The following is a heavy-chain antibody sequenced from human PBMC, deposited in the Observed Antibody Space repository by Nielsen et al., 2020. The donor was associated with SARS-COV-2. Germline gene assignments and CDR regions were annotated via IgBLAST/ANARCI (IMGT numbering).Heavy chain of an antibody. J-gene: IGHJ4*02. CDR2: ISSSSSYI. D-gene: IGHD6-13*01. V-gene: IGHV3-21*01. CDR3: ARVIAAAGPVAY. Sequence: GGSLRLSCAASGFTVSGKNMNWVRQAPGKGLEWVSSISSSSSYIYYADSVKGRFTISRDNAKNSLYLQMNSLRAEDTAVYYCARVIAAAGPVAYWGQGTLVTVSS. CDR1: GFTVSGKN.